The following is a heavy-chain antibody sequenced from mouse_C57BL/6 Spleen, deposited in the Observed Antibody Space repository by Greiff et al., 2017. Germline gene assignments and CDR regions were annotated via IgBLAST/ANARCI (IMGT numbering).Heavy chain of an antibody. V-gene: IGHV14-1*01. CDR3: TLDSPYAMDY. D-gene: IGHD6-1*01. J-gene: IGHJ4*01. CDR2: IDPEDGAT. CDR1: GFNIKDYY. Sequence: VQLQQSGAELVRPGASVKLSCTASGFNIKDYYMHWVKQRPDQGLEWIGRIDPEDGATEYAQTFPGKATMTADTSSNTAYLQLSSLTSEDTAVYYCTLDSPYAMDYWGQGTSVTVSS.